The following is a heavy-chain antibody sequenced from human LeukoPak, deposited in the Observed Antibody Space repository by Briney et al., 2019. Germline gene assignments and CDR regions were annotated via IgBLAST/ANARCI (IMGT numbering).Heavy chain of an antibody. D-gene: IGHD3-22*01. CDR3: AKDLSHIAYYDSSGYYSASDY. V-gene: IGHV1-2*02. CDR1: GYTFTGYY. J-gene: IGHJ4*02. Sequence: GASVKVSCKASGYTFTGYYMHWVRQAPGQGLEWMGWINPNSGGTNYAQKFQGRVTMTRDTSISTAYMELSRLRSDDTAVYYCAKDLSHIAYYDSSGYYSASDYWGQGTLVTVSS. CDR2: INPNSGGT.